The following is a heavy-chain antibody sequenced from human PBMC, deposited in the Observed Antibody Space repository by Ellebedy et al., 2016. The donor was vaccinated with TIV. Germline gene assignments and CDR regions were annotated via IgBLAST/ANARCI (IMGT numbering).Heavy chain of an antibody. V-gene: IGHV3-23*01. J-gene: IGHJ4*02. D-gene: IGHD1-26*01. CDR3: ARAGSYRFDY. CDR2: IVGSGGSR. CDR1: GFSFSSYA. Sequence: GESLKISCAASGFSFSSYAMSWVRQAPGKGLEWVSGIVGSGGSRYADSVKGRFTISRDNAKNTLYLQMNSLRLEDTGVYFCARAGSYRFDYWGQGSLVTVSS.